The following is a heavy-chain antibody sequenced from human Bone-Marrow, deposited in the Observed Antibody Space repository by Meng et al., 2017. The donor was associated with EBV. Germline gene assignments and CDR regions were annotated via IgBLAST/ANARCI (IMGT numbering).Heavy chain of an antibody. CDR1: RYTFTSYD. D-gene: IGHD3-16*02. V-gene: IGHV1-8*01. Sequence: HLMRHGAKVKKPGASVKFSCKVSRYTFTSYDINWVRQATGQGLEWMGWMNPSSGNTGYAQKFQGRVTMTRNTSISTAYMELSSLRSEDTAVYYCARARDRYYPLGFDYWGQGTLVTVSS. CDR2: MNPSSGNT. J-gene: IGHJ4*02. CDR3: ARARDRYYPLGFDY.